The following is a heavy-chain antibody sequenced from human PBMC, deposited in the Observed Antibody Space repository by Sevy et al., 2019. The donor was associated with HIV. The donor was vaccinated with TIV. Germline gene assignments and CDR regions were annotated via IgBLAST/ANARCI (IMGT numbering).Heavy chain of an antibody. CDR2: IRYDGSTK. D-gene: IGHD6-6*01. CDR3: AKDLTVRYSTSSGDFDY. Sequence: GSLRLSCTASGFTFSDYGMHWVRQAPGKGLEGVAFIRYDGSTKYYADSVKGRFTISRDNSKNTLFLQLNSLRVEDTAVYYCAKDLTVRYSTSSGDFDYWGQGSLVTVSS. CDR1: GFTFSDYG. J-gene: IGHJ4*02. V-gene: IGHV3-30*02.